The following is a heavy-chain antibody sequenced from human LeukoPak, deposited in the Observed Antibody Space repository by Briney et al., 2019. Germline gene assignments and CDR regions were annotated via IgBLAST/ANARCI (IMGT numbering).Heavy chain of an antibody. CDR1: GDSIYNTEF. V-gene: IGHV4-38-2*02. D-gene: IGHD3-22*01. CDR3: VREVRYHDDSGFPDS. CDR2: IDEGRNT. Sequence: PSGTLSLSCVELGDSIYNTEFWVWLGRHPGKGLQWIGRIDEGRNTYFEWSLKGRVYLSVDTPKNQCSLTLTPVNDADTAIYHCVREVRYHDDSGFPDSWGQGTLVIVSS. J-gene: IGHJ4*02.